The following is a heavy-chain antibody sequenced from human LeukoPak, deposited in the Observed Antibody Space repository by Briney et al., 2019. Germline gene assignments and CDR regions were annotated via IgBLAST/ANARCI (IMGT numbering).Heavy chain of an antibody. J-gene: IGHJ4*02. V-gene: IGHV3-23*01. CDR3: AKARYYYGSGSYLDY. D-gene: IGHD3-10*01. CDR2: ISGSGGST. Sequence: PGGSLRLSCAASGFIFSSHAMSWVRQAPGKGLEWVSTISGSGGSTYYADSVKGRFTISRDNSKNTLYLQMNSLRAEDTAVYYCAKARYYYGSGSYLDYWGQGTLVTVSS. CDR1: GFIFSSHA.